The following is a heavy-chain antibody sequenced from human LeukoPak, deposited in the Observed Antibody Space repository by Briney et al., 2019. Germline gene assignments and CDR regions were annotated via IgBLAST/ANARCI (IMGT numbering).Heavy chain of an antibody. CDR1: GFTFSSYS. D-gene: IGHD5-18*01. V-gene: IGHV3-48*04. CDR3: ARGRGYNYGYSDY. J-gene: IGHJ4*02. Sequence: GGSLRHSCAASGFTFSSYSVNWVRQAPGKGLEWISYISSSSSTIDYADSVKGRFTISRDNAKNSLYLQMNSLRAEDTAVYYCARGRGYNYGYSDYWGQGTLVTVSS. CDR2: ISSSSSTI.